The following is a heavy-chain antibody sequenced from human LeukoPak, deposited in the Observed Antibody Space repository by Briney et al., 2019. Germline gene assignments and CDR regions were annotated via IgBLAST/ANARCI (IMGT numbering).Heavy chain of an antibody. D-gene: IGHD2-2*01. Sequence: PGGSLRLSCAASGFTFSSCALTWVRQAPGKGLEWVSTVSGSGGSTYYTDSVKGRFTISRDNSKNTLYLQMNSLRAEDTAVYYCAHGRGGVVSVAMDYWGQGTLVTVSS. CDR2: VSGSGGST. V-gene: IGHV3-23*01. J-gene: IGHJ4*02. CDR3: AHGRGGVVSVAMDY. CDR1: GFTFSSCA.